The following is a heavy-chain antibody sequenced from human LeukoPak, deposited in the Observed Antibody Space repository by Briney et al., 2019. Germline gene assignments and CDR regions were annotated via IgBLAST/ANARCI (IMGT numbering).Heavy chain of an antibody. V-gene: IGHV3-74*01. D-gene: IGHD5-18*01. J-gene: IGHJ4*02. CDR1: GFTFTNYW. CDR3: ARDGTYSYGYPSNGAAYYFDY. CDR2: INSDGSVT. Sequence: GGSLRLSCAASGFTFTNYWMHWVRQAPGKGLVWVSRINSDGSVTNYADSVKGRFIISRDKAKNSLYLQMNSLRAEDTAVYYFARDGTYSYGYPSNGAAYYFDYWGQETLVTVSS.